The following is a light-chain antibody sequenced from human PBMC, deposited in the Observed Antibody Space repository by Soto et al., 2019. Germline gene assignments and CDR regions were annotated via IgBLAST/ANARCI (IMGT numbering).Light chain of an antibody. V-gene: IGKV4-1*01. CDR3: QQYFSTRM. CDR2: WAS. Sequence: DIVMTQSPDSLAVSLGERATINCKSSQSIFYISNNKNYLAWYQQKPGQPPKLLIYWASTRASGVPDRFIGSGSGRDFTLTISSLKAEDVAVYYCQQYFSTRMFGKGTKVDIK. J-gene: IGKJ1*01. CDR1: QSIFYISNNKNY.